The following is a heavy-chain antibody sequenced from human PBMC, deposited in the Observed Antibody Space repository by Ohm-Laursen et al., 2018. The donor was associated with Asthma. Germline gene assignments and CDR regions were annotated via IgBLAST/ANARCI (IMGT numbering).Heavy chain of an antibody. Sequence: SLRLSCAASGFTFSSYAMHWVRQAPGKGLEWVAVISYDGSIKYYADSVKGRFTISRDNSKNTLYLQMNSLRAEDTAVYYCARGSGYFGWFDPWGQGTLVTVSS. D-gene: IGHD3-22*01. J-gene: IGHJ5*02. CDR3: ARGSGYFGWFDP. CDR2: ISYDGSIK. V-gene: IGHV3-30-3*01. CDR1: GFTFSSYA.